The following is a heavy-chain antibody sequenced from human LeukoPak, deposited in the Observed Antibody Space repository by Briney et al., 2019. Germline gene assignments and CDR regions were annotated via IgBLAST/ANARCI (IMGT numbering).Heavy chain of an antibody. Sequence: SVKVSCKASGGTFSSYAISWVRQAPGQGLEWMGGIIPIFGTANYAQKFQGRVTITADKSTSTAYMELSSLKSEDTAVYYCARAYFGVWGSYRYHNWFDPWGQGTLVTVSS. D-gene: IGHD3-16*02. V-gene: IGHV1-69*06. CDR2: IIPIFGTA. CDR1: GGTFSSYA. J-gene: IGHJ5*02. CDR3: ARAYFGVWGSYRYHNWFDP.